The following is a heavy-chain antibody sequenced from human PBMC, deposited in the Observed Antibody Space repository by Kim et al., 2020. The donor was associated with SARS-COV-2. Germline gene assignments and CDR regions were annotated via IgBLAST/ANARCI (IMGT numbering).Heavy chain of an antibody. J-gene: IGHJ4*02. D-gene: IGHD3-22*01. Sequence: YADSVKGRFTISRDNSKNTLYLQMNSLRAEDTAVYYCAKSAAWVVIYFDYWGQGTLVTVSS. V-gene: IGHV3-23*01. CDR3: AKSAAWVVIYFDY.